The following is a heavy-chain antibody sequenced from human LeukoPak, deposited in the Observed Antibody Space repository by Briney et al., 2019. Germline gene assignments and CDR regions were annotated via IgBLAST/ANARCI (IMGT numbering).Heavy chain of an antibody. Sequence: SETLSLTCTVSGGSISSYYWSWIRQPPGKELEWIGYIYYSGSTNYNPSLKSRVTISVDTSKNQFSLKLSSVTAADTAVYYCARDYGGNANWYFDLWGRGTLVTVSS. J-gene: IGHJ2*01. CDR1: GGSISSYY. CDR3: ARDYGGNANWYFDL. CDR2: IYYSGST. V-gene: IGHV4-59*01. D-gene: IGHD4-23*01.